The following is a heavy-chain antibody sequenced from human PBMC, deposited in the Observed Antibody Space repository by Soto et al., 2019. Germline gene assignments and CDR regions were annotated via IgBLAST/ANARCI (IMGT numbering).Heavy chain of an antibody. V-gene: IGHV4-34*01. D-gene: IGHD3-22*01. J-gene: IGHJ6*03. CDR1: GGSFSGYY. CDR3: ARGITTRYYYYYMDV. CDR2: INHSGST. Sequence: QVQLQQWGAGLLKPSETLSLTCAVYGGSFSGYYWSWIRQPPGKGLEWIGEINHSGSTNDNPSLKSRVTISVDTSKNQFSLKLSSVTAADTAVYYCARGITTRYYYYYMDVWGKGTTVTVSS.